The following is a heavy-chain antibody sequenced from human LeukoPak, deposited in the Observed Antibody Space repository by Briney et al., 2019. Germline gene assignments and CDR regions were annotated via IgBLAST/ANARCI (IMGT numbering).Heavy chain of an antibody. V-gene: IGHV1-46*01. Sequence: ASVKVSCKASGYTFTNYYIHWVRQAPGQGLEWMGIITPSGGSTSYSQKFQGRVTMTRDTSTTTVYMELSSLRSEDTAVYYCARDVTAVAGTVSDYWGQGTLVTVSS. CDR1: GYTFTNYY. CDR2: ITPSGGST. CDR3: ARDVTAVAGTVSDY. J-gene: IGHJ4*02. D-gene: IGHD6-19*01.